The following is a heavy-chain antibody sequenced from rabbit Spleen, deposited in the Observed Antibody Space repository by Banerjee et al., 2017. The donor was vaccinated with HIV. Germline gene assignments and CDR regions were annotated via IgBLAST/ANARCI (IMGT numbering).Heavy chain of an antibody. D-gene: IGHD4-1*01. CDR3: ARWDSSGWGEDL. Sequence: QLKETGGGLVQPGGSLTLSCKVSGFDFSSYWMSWVRQAPGKGLEWIGYIDPFFGVTYYATWVNGRFTISSHNAQNTLYLQLNSLTVADTATYFCARWDSSGWGEDLWGPGTLVTVS. V-gene: IGHV1S7*01. CDR2: IDPFFGVT. CDR1: GFDFSSYW. J-gene: IGHJ4*01.